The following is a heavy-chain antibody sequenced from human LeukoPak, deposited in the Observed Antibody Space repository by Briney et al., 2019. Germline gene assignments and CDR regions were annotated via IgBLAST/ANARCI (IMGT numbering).Heavy chain of an antibody. D-gene: IGHD4-23*01. CDR1: GYTFTGYY. CDR2: INPHSGGT. J-gene: IGHJ4*02. Sequence: ASVKVSCKASGYTFTGYYLYWVRQAPGQGLEWMGWINPHSGGTNYAQKLQGRVTMTTDTSTSTAYMELRSLRSDDTAVYYCAVGYGGKMYYFDYWGQGTLVTVSS. CDR3: AVGYGGKMYYFDY. V-gene: IGHV1-2*02.